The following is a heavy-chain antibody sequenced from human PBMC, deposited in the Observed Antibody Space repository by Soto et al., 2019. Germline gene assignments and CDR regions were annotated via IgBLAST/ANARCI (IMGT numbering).Heavy chain of an antibody. Sequence: KPSETLSLTCAVYGGSFSGYYWSWIRQPPGKGLEWIGEINHSGSTNYNPSLKSRVTISVDTSKNQFSLKLSSVTAADTAVYYCATGSPPDYDFWSGYYDYYYYYGMDVWGQGTTVTVSS. V-gene: IGHV4-34*01. CDR3: ATGSPPDYDFWSGYYDYYYYYGMDV. J-gene: IGHJ6*02. CDR2: INHSGST. CDR1: GGSFSGYY. D-gene: IGHD3-3*01.